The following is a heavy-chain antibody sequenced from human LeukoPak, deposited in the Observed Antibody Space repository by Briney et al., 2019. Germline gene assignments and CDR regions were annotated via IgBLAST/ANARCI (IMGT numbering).Heavy chain of an antibody. Sequence: SETLSLTCTVSGGSISSSSYYWGWIRQPPGKGLEWIGSIYYSGSTYYNPSLKSRVTISIDTSKKQFSLKLSSVTAADTAVYYCARSLRGYSGYAFYYYGMDVWGQGTTVTVSS. V-gene: IGHV4-39*07. D-gene: IGHD5-12*01. CDR2: IYYSGST. J-gene: IGHJ6*02. CDR3: ARSLRGYSGYAFYYYGMDV. CDR1: GGSISSSSYY.